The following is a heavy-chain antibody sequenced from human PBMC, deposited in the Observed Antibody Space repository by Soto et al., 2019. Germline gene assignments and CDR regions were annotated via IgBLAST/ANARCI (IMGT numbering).Heavy chain of an antibody. CDR3: ARSMTTVKNEFDP. Sequence: QVQLVQSGAEVKKPGSSVKVSCKASGGTFTSYAISWVRQAPGQGLEWMGGIIPIFGTANYAQKFQGRGTITADESTSTAYRELSSLRSEDTAVYYCARSMTTVKNEFDPWGQGTLVTVSS. CDR1: GGTFTSYA. J-gene: IGHJ5*02. D-gene: IGHD4-17*01. V-gene: IGHV1-69*12. CDR2: IIPIFGTA.